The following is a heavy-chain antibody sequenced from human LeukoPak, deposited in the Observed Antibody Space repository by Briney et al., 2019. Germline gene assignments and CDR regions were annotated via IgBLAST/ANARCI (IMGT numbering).Heavy chain of an antibody. J-gene: IGHJ4*02. CDR3: ATDYTTGYFPY. CDR2: ISSTGDVT. CDR1: GFTFSGHA. Sequence: GASLRLSCSASGFTFSGHAMSWVRQAPGKGLEWVSTISSTGDVTYHANFVKGRFTISRDNSKNTLYLQMTTLRVDDTAIYYCATDYTTGYFPYWGQGTLVTVSS. V-gene: IGHV3-23*01. D-gene: IGHD3-9*01.